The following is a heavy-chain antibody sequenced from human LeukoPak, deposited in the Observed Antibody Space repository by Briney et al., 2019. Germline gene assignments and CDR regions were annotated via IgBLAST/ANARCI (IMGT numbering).Heavy chain of an antibody. CDR3: VRDLRDRRGYSNYYMDV. D-gene: IGHD3-10*01. V-gene: IGHV3-53*01. CDR2: IYGGGST. Sequence: GGSLRLSCEGPERMVRNSYMSWVRQSPGRGLEWVSVIYGGGSTDYADSVKGRFTTSRDTSKNTLYLHMNDVRAEDTGIYYCVRDLRDRRGYSNYYMDVWGKGTTVIVSS. J-gene: IGHJ6*03. CDR1: ERMVRNSY.